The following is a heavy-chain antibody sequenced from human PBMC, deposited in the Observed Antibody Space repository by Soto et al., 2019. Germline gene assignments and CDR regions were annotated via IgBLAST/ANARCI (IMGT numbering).Heavy chain of an antibody. J-gene: IGHJ4*02. V-gene: IGHV3-30*18. D-gene: IGHD3-22*01. Sequence: PGGSLRLSCAASGFTFSSSGMHWVRQAPGKGLEWVAVVSDDGSNKYYADSVKGRFTISRDNSKNTLYLQMNSLRAEDTAVYYCAKEWVYDSSGWSFDYWGQGTLVTVSS. CDR1: GFTFSSSG. CDR2: VSDDGSNK. CDR3: AKEWVYDSSGWSFDY.